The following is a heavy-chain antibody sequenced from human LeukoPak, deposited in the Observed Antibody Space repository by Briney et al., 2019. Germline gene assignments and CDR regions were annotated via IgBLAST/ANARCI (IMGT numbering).Heavy chain of an antibody. Sequence: GGSPRLSCAASGFAFSNYWMTWVRQAPGKGLQWVANIKPDGTEKNYVDSVKGRFTISRDNAKNSVYLQLNSLRVDDTALYYCARTPLTQLEPDYFDSWGQGTLVSVS. V-gene: IGHV3-7*01. CDR3: ARTPLTQLEPDYFDS. CDR2: IKPDGTEK. CDR1: GFAFSNYW. D-gene: IGHD1-1*01. J-gene: IGHJ4*02.